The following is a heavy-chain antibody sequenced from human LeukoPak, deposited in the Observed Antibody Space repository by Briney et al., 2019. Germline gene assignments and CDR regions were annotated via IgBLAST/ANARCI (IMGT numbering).Heavy chain of an antibody. Sequence: SETLSLTCTVSGGSISSSSYYWGWIRQPPGKGLEWIGSIYYSGSTYYSPSLKSRVTISVDTSKNQFSLKLSSVTAADTAVYYCARSYGDYGNWFDPWGQGTLVTVSS. J-gene: IGHJ5*02. CDR1: GGSISSSSYY. CDR2: IYYSGST. D-gene: IGHD4-17*01. CDR3: ARSYGDYGNWFDP. V-gene: IGHV4-39*07.